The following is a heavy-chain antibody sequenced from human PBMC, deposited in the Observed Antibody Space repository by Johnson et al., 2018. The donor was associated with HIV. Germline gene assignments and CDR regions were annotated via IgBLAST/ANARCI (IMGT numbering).Heavy chain of an antibody. D-gene: IGHD6-13*01. CDR3: AKLRKAAAGREAFDI. J-gene: IGHJ3*02. Sequence: QVQLVESGGGVVQPGRSLRLSCAASGFAFSNYGMHWVRQAPGKGLEWVAVIWYDGSNKYYVDYVKGRFTISRDKSKNTLYLQMNSLRAEDTAGYYCAKLRKAAAGREAFDIWGQGTMVTVSS. CDR2: IWYDGSNK. V-gene: IGHV3-33*03. CDR1: GFAFSNYG.